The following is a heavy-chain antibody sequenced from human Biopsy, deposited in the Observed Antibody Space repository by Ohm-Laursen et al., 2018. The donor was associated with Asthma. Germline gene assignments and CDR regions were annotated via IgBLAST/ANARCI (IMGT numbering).Heavy chain of an antibody. Sequence: SAKVSCKSLGGTFNTYVIGWGRQAPGQGLEWMGGISSVFGTTTYPQKFQDRVTITADDSTSTVYMELSSLRSEDTAVYYCARKAGSCISRTCYSLDFWGQGTLVTVSS. CDR2: ISSVFGTT. CDR1: GGTFNTYV. D-gene: IGHD2-2*01. CDR3: ARKAGSCISRTCYSLDF. J-gene: IGHJ4*02. V-gene: IGHV1-69*13.